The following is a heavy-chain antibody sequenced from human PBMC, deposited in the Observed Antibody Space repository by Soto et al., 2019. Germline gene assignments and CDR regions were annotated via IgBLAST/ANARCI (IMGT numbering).Heavy chain of an antibody. CDR2: IYYSGST. J-gene: IGHJ4*02. V-gene: IGHV4-31*03. CDR3: ARRGGYGDYKIDY. D-gene: IGHD4-17*01. Sequence: PSETLSLTCTVSGGPISSGGYYWSWIRQHPGKGLEWIGYIYYSGSTYYNPSLKSRVTISVDTSKNQFSLKLSSVTAADTAVYYCARRGGYGDYKIDYWGQGTLVTVSS. CDR1: GGPISSGGYY.